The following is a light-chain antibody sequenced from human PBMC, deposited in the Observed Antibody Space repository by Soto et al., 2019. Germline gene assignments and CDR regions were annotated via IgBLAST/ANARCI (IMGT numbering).Light chain of an antibody. CDR2: DVS. CDR1: QSVSSS. J-gene: IGKJ1*01. V-gene: IGKV3-11*01. Sequence: EILLTQSPATLSVSPGEGATLSCRASQSVSSSRLAWYRQKPGQAPRLLIYDVSNRATGIPARFSGSGSGTDFSLTISSLEPEDFAVYYCQQRSHWPRTFGQGTKVDI. CDR3: QQRSHWPRT.